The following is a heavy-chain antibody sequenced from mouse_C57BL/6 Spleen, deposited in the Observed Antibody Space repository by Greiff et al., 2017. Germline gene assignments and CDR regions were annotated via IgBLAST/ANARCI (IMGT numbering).Heavy chain of an antibody. V-gene: IGHV1-82*01. J-gene: IGHJ4*01. Sequence: QVQLKQSGPELVKPGASVKISCKASGYAFSSSWMNWVKQRPGKGLEWIGRIYPGDGDTNYNGKFKGKATLTADKSSSTAYMQLSSLTSEDSAVYFCARDKESYAMDYWGQGTSVTVSS. CDR1: GYAFSSSW. CDR3: ARDKESYAMDY. D-gene: IGHD6-2*01. CDR2: IYPGDGDT.